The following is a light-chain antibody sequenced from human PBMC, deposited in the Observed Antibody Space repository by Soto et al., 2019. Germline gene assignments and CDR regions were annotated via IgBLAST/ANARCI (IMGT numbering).Light chain of an antibody. Sequence: DIVMTQSPDSLAVSLGERATINCKSSQSVLYSSNNKNYLAWYQQRPGQPPKLLIYWASTRESGVPDRFSGTGSGTDFTPTITSPQAEDVAVYYCQQDESTPPTFGQGTKLEIK. CDR1: QSVLYSSNNKNY. CDR3: QQDESTPPT. CDR2: WAS. J-gene: IGKJ2*01. V-gene: IGKV4-1*01.